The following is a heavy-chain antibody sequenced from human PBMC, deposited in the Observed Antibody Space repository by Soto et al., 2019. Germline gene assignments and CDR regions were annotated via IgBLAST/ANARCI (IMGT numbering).Heavy chain of an antibody. Sequence: GGSLRLSCAASGFTFSSYAMSWVRQAPGKGLEWVSTISSSGGSTYYADSVKGRFTTSRDNSKNTLFLQMNSLRAEDTAVYYCAKDGLGAYSYGSYYLDSWGQATLVTVSS. V-gene: IGHV3-23*01. D-gene: IGHD5-18*01. CDR2: ISSSGGST. CDR1: GFTFSSYA. J-gene: IGHJ4*02. CDR3: AKDGLGAYSYGSYYLDS.